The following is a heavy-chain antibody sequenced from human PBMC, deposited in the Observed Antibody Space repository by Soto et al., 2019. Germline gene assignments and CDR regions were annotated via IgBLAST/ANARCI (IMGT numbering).Heavy chain of an antibody. V-gene: IGHV3-23*01. CDR1: GFTFSNYA. J-gene: IGHJ4*02. D-gene: IGHD4-17*01. Sequence: LSLSCAASGFTFSNYAVTWVRQAPGKGLEWVSTISGSGGSTYYADSVKGRFTISRDDSKNTLYLQMNSLKTEDTAVYYCTTVAYGEYVSDYWGQGTLVTVSS. CDR2: ISGSGGST. CDR3: TTVAYGEYVSDY.